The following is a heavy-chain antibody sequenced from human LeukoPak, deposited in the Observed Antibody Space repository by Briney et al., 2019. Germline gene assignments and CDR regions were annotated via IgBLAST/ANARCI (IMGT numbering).Heavy chain of an antibody. CDR2: ISSSSSTI. Sequence: GGYLRLSCAASGFTFSSYSMNWVRQAPGKGLEWVSYISSSSSTIYYADSVKGRFTISRDNAKNSLYLQMNSLRAEDTAVYYCASTLDIVATIEGDYWGQGTLVTVSS. J-gene: IGHJ4*02. CDR1: GFTFSSYS. CDR3: ASTLDIVATIEGDY. D-gene: IGHD5-12*01. V-gene: IGHV3-48*01.